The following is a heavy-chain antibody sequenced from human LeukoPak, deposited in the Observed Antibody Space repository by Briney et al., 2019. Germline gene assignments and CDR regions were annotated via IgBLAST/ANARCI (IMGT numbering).Heavy chain of an antibody. J-gene: IGHJ6*02. Sequence: GGSLRLSCAVSGFTFSNFRMNWVRQAPGKGLEWVSSISSSSNFIDYADSLKGRFTISRDNAKNSLYLQMNSLRAEDTALYYCAKDIRAAAGGYYYYGMDVWGQGTTVTVSS. CDR3: AKDIRAAAGGYYYYGMDV. V-gene: IGHV3-21*04. D-gene: IGHD6-13*01. CDR2: ISSSSNFI. CDR1: GFTFSNFR.